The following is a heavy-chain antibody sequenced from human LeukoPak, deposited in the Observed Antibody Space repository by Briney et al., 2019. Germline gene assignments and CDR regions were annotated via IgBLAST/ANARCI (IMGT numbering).Heavy chain of an antibody. D-gene: IGHD2-2*01. Sequence: GASVKVSCKASGYTFTSYGISWVRLAPGQGLEWMGWISAYNGNTNYAQKLQGRVTMTTDTSTSTAYMELRSLRSDDTAVYYCARDSLFDCSSTSCYFSWFDPWGQGTLVTVSS. CDR3: ARDSLFDCSSTSCYFSWFDP. J-gene: IGHJ5*02. V-gene: IGHV1-18*01. CDR1: GYTFTSYG. CDR2: ISAYNGNT.